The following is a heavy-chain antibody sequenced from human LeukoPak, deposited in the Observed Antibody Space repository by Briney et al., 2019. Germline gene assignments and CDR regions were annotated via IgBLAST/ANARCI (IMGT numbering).Heavy chain of an antibody. D-gene: IGHD1-26*01. J-gene: IGHJ4*02. CDR3: AREVGATTYYFDY. CDR1: GGTFSSYA. Sequence: SVKVSCKASGGTFSSYAISWVRQAPGQWLEWMGRIIPILGIANYAQKFQGRVTITADKSTSTVYMELSSLRSEDTAVYYCAREVGATTYYFDYWGQGTLVTVSS. CDR2: IIPILGIA. V-gene: IGHV1-69*04.